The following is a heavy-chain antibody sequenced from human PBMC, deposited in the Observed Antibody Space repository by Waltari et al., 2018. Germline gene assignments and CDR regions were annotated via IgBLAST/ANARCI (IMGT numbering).Heavy chain of an antibody. J-gene: IGHJ6*02. D-gene: IGHD6-13*01. CDR1: GFSLSNARMG. V-gene: IGHV2-26*01. CDR3: ARSPAAGTALGYYYYGMDV. CDR2: IFSNDEK. Sequence: QVTLKESGPVLVKPTETLTLTCTVSGFSLSNARMGVSWIRQPPGKALEWLAHIFSNDEKSYRTSLKSRLTISKDTAKSQVVLTMTNMDPVDTATYYCARSPAAGTALGYYYYGMDVWGQGTTVTVSS.